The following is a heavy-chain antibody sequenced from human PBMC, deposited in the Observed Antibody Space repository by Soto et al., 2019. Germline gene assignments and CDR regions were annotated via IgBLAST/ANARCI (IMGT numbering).Heavy chain of an antibody. J-gene: IGHJ6*02. CDR1: GGTFSSYA. D-gene: IGHD4-17*01. CDR3: VVPNYRVYWDYYYYYGMDV. Sequence: SVKVSCKASGGTFSSYAISWGRQAPGRGLEWMGGIIPIFGTANYAQKFQGRVTITADKSTSTAYMELSSLRSEDTALYYSVVPNYRVYWDYYYYYGMDVWGQGTMGTVS. V-gene: IGHV1-69*06. CDR2: IIPIFGTA.